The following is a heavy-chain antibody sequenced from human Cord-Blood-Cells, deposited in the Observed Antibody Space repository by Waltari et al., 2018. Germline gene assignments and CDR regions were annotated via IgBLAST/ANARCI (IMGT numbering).Heavy chain of an antibody. V-gene: IGHV4-34*01. D-gene: IGHD6-6*01. CDR1: GGSFGGYY. Sequence: QVQLQQWGAGLLKPSETLSLTCAVYGGSFGGYYWSWIRQPPGKGLEWIGEINHSGSTNYNPSLKSRVTISVDTSKNQFSLKLSSVTAADTAVYYCARGGGAARDDAFDIWGQGTMVTVSS. J-gene: IGHJ3*02. CDR2: INHSGST. CDR3: ARGGGAARDDAFDI.